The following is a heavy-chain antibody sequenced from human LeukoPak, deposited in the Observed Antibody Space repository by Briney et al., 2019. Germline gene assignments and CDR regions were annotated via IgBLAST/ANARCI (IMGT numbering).Heavy chain of an antibody. V-gene: IGHV3-7*01. CDR3: ARVMVAVAGYAFDI. CDR2: IKQDGSEK. J-gene: IGHJ3*02. D-gene: IGHD6-19*01. Sequence: GGSLRLSCAASGFTFSSYWMSWVRQAPGKGLEWVANIKQDGSEKYFVDSVKGRFTISRDNAKNSLSLQMHSLRAEDTAVYYCARVMVAVAGYAFDIWGQGTMVTVSS. CDR1: GFTFSSYW.